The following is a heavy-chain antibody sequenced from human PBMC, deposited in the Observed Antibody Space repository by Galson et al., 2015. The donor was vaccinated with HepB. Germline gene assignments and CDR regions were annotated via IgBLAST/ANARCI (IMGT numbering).Heavy chain of an antibody. CDR3: TTASIAVAGPDY. Sequence: SLRLSCAASGFTFSNAWMSWVRQAPGRGLEWVGRIKSKTDGGTTDYAAPVKGRFTISRDDSKNTLYLQMNSLKTEDTAVYYCTTASIAVAGPDYWGQGTLVTVSS. D-gene: IGHD6-19*01. CDR1: GFTFSNAW. CDR2: IKSKTDGGTT. V-gene: IGHV3-15*01. J-gene: IGHJ4*02.